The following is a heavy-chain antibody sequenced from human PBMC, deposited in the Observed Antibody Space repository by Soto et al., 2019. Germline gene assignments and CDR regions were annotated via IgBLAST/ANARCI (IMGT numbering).Heavy chain of an antibody. CDR2: ISSSGSTI. D-gene: IGHD5-12*01. CDR3: ARDPVYDYVGLDYYGMDV. Sequence: GGSLRLSCAASGFTCSDYYMSWIRQAPGKGLEWVSYISSSGSTIYYADSVKGRFTISRDHAKNSLYLQMNSLRAEDTAVYYCARDPVYDYVGLDYYGMDVWGQGTTVTVSS. CDR1: GFTCSDYY. V-gene: IGHV3-11*01. J-gene: IGHJ6*01.